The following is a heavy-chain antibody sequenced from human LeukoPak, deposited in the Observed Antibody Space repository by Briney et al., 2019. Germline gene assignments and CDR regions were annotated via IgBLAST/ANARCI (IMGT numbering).Heavy chain of an antibody. CDR1: GFIFSSYA. V-gene: IGHV3-30*18. J-gene: IGHJ4*02. CDR2: ISDDGRSK. CDR3: AKRPSDYGDYVSYFDY. D-gene: IGHD4-17*01. Sequence: PRLSCAASGFIFSSYAMNWVRQAPGKGLEWVGVISDDGRSKDYADSVKGRFTISRDNSKDTLYLQMNSLRDEDTAVYYCAKRPSDYGDYVSYFDYWGQGTLVTVSS.